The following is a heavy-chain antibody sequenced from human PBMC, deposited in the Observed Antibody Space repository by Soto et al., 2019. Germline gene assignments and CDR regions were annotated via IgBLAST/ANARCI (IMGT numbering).Heavy chain of an antibody. CDR2: IYYSGST. V-gene: IGHV4-39*01. Sequence: SETLSLTCTVSGGSISSISYYWGWIRQPPGKGLEWIGNIYYSGSTYYNPSLKSRVTISVDTSKNQFSLKLSSVTAADTAVYYCARHTPAISISDHWGQGTLVTVS. D-gene: IGHD2-15*01. CDR1: GGSISSISYY. CDR3: ARHTPAISISDH. J-gene: IGHJ4*02.